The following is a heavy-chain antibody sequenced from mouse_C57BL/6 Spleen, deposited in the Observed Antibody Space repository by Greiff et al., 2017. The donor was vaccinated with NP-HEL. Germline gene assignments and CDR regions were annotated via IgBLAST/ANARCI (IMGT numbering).Heavy chain of an antibody. J-gene: IGHJ1*03. CDR2: ISSGSSTI. CDR1: GFTFSDYG. Sequence: EVQLVESGGGLVKPGGSLKLSCAASGFTFSDYGMHWVRQAPEKGLEWVAYISSGSSTIYYADTVKGRFTISRDNAKNTLFLQMTSLRSEDTAMYYCARLSNWDWYFDVWGTGTTVTVSS. V-gene: IGHV5-17*01. CDR3: ARLSNWDWYFDV. D-gene: IGHD4-1*01.